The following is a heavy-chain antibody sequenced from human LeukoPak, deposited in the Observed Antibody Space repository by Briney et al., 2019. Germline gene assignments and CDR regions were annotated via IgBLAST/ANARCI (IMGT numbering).Heavy chain of an antibody. D-gene: IGHD4/OR15-4a*01. CDR3: ARDFSGASRIDY. CDR1: GFTFSSYA. V-gene: IGHV3-30-3*01. CDR2: IALDAYRE. J-gene: IGHJ4*02. Sequence: GGSLRLSCAASGFTFSSYATHWVRQAPGKGLEWVAVIALDAYREYHADSGKGRFTISRDNSKNTLYLQMNSLRAEDTAVYYCARDFSGASRIDYWGQGTMVAVSS.